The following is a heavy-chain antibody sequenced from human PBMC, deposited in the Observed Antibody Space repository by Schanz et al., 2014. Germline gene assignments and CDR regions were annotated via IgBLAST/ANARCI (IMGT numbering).Heavy chain of an antibody. Sequence: EVQLVESGGDLVQPGRSLRLSCAASGFTVSSNYMSWVRQAPGKGLEWVSVIYSGGSTYYADSVKGRFTISRDNSKNTLYLQMNSLRAEDTAVYYCARDRWDWNNAFDIWGQGTMVTVSS. CDR3: ARDRWDWNNAFDI. J-gene: IGHJ3*02. D-gene: IGHD1-1*01. CDR1: GFTVSSNY. V-gene: IGHV3-53*01. CDR2: IYSGGST.